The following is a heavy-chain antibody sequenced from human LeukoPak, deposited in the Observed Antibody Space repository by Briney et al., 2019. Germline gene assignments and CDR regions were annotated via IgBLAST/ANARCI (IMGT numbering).Heavy chain of an antibody. J-gene: IGHJ4*02. CDR3: ARDYSGSYYDY. D-gene: IGHD1-26*01. CDR1: GGTFGSYA. CDR2: ISAYNGNT. V-gene: IGHV1-18*01. Sequence: ASVKVSCKASGGTFGSYAISWVRQAPGQGLEWMGWISAYNGNTNYAQKLQGRVTMTTDTSTSTAYMELRSLRSDDTAVYYCARDYSGSYYDYWGQGTLVTVSS.